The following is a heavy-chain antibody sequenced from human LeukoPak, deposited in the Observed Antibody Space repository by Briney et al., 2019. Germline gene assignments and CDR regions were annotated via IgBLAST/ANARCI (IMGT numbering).Heavy chain of an antibody. CDR3: ARSGWYYHILTGFDY. CDR1: GFTFSSFE. Sequence: GGSLRLSCAASGFTFSSFEMNWVRQAPGKGLEWVSYISISGSTIYYADSVKGRFTISRDNAKNSLYLQMNSLRAEDTAVYYCARSGWYYHILTGFDYWGQGTLVTVSS. D-gene: IGHD3-9*01. CDR2: ISISGSTI. J-gene: IGHJ4*02. V-gene: IGHV3-48*03.